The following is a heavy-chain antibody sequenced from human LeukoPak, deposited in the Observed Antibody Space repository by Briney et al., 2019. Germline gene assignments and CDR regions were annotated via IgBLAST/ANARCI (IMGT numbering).Heavy chain of an antibody. V-gene: IGHV3-21*01. CDR2: ISRSSRDI. D-gene: IGHD5-24*01. J-gene: IGHJ4*02. Sequence: SGGSLRLSCAASGVIFSDYGMNWVRQAPGKGLEWVSYISRSSRDIYYAASMKGRLTTSRDYAKNSPYLLLVSLRAEETTPYYFAREGAGREGYNFDYWGQGTLVTVSS. CDR1: GVIFSDYG. CDR3: AREGAGREGYNFDY.